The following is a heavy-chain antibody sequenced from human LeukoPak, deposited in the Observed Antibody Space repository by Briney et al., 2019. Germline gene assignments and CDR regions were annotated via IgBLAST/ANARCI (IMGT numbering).Heavy chain of an antibody. CDR1: GFTFGGYA. V-gene: IGHV3-49*03. CDR2: IRSKAYGGTT. J-gene: IGHJ4*02. CDR3: TRDAPTDYSSGWYDY. Sequence: GGSLRLSCTASGFTFGGYAMSWFRQAPGKGLEWVGFIRSKAYGGTTEYAASVKGRFTISRDDSKSIAYLQMNSLKTEDTAVYYCTRDAPTDYSSGWYDYWGQGTLVTVSS. D-gene: IGHD6-19*01.